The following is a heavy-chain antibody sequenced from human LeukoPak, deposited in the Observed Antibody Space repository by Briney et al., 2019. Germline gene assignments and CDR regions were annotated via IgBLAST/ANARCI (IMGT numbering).Heavy chain of an antibody. CDR2: INPNSGGT. CDR1: GYTFTGYY. D-gene: IGHD6-19*01. J-gene: IGHJ5*02. V-gene: IGHV1-2*02. Sequence: GASVKVSCKASGYTFTGYYMHWVRQAPGQGLEWMGWINPNSGGTNYAQKFQGRVTMTRDTSISTAYMELSRLRSDDTAVYYCARVVAGKPTTNWFDPWGQGTLVTVSS. CDR3: ARVVAGKPTTNWFDP.